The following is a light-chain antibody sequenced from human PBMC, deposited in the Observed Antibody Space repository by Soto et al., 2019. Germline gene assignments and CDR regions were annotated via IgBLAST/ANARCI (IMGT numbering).Light chain of an antibody. CDR1: NSDLGGYNS. CDR2: EVS. CDR3: SSYKTSMTF. J-gene: IGLJ2*01. V-gene: IGLV2-14*01. Sequence: QSALTQPASVSGSPGQSITISCTGINSDLGGYNSVSWYQQHPGKAPQLILFEVSNLPSGVSNRFSGSKSGNMASLTISGLQTEDEADYYCSSYKTSMTFFGGGTKLTVL.